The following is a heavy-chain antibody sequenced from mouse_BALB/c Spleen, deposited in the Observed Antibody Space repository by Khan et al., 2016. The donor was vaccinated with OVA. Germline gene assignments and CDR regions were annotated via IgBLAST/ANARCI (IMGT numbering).Heavy chain of an antibody. CDR3: ALRAY. Sequence: EGQLQESGPGLVKPSQSLSLTCTVTGYSITSDYAWHWIRQFPGNKLEWMGYIRHSGSTSYTPSPKSRISFTRDTSKNQFFLQLNSVTTEDTATYDGALRAYWGQGTLVTVSA. V-gene: IGHV3-2*02. CDR2: IRHSGST. D-gene: IGHD1-1*01. CDR1: GYSITSDYA. J-gene: IGHJ3*01.